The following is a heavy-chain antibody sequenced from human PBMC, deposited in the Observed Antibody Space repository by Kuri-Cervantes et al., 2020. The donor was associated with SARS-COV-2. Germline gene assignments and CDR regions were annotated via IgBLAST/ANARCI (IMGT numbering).Heavy chain of an antibody. D-gene: IGHD1-26*01. CDR3: ARDASYSGSYGSFQH. Sequence: GGSLRLSCAASGFTFSSYSMNWVRQAPGKGLEWVSYISSSSTIYYADSVKGRFTISRDNAKNSLYLQMNTLKTEDTAMFYCARDASYSGSYGSFQHWGQGTLVTVSS. J-gene: IGHJ1*01. CDR1: GFTFSSYS. V-gene: IGHV3-48*01. CDR2: ISSSSTI.